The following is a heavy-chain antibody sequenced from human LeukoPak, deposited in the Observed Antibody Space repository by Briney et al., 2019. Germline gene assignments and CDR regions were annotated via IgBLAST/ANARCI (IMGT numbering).Heavy chain of an antibody. CDR1: EFTFSDHY. CDR3: ARVRRDSSGYYYYFDY. CDR2: TRNKANSYTT. V-gene: IGHV3-72*01. D-gene: IGHD3-22*01. Sequence: GGSLRLSCAASEFTFSDHYMDWVRQAPGKGLKWVGRTRNKANSYTTEYAASVKGRFTISRDDSKNSLYLQMNSLKTEDTAVYYCARVRRDSSGYYYYFDYGGQGTLVTVSS. J-gene: IGHJ4*02.